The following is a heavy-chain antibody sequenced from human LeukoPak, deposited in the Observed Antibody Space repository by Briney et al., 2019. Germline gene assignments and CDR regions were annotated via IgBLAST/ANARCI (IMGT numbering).Heavy chain of an antibody. J-gene: IGHJ4*02. Sequence: KVSCKASGGIFSTYAINWVRQAPGQGLEWMGRIIPLFGTTNYAQKFQGRVTITTDDSRRTVYMELSRLRSDDTAVFYCARDCGGDCYHDFWSQGTLVTISS. D-gene: IGHD2-21*02. CDR3: ARDCGGDCYHDF. V-gene: IGHV1-69*05. CDR2: IIPLFGTT. CDR1: GGIFSTYA.